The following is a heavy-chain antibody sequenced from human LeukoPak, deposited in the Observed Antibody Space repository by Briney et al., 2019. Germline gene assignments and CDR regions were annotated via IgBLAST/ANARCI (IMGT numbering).Heavy chain of an antibody. V-gene: IGHV4-34*01. CDR3: ARGGVGRVDY. J-gene: IGHJ4*02. CDR2: IHYSGNT. CDR1: GGSFSGFY. D-gene: IGHD1-14*01. Sequence: PSETLSLTCAVYGGSFSGFYWSWIRQPQGKGLEWIGEIHYSGNTNYNPSLRSRVTILLDTPNNQFSLKLSSVTAADTAVYYCARGGVGRVDYWGQGTLVTVSS.